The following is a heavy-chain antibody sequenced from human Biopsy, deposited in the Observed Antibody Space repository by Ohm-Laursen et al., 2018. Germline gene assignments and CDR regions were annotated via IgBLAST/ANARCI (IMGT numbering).Heavy chain of an antibody. V-gene: IGHV4-59*08. J-gene: IGHJ4*02. Sequence: SDTLSLTCTVSGGSITADFWTWIRQTPGERLEWIGYRFHSGSPMYNPSLKSRVTISVDTSKSQFSLTLTSVTAVDTAVYYCVRLNRRGNIIFFDYWGRGTLVTVSS. CDR1: GGSITADF. D-gene: IGHD3/OR15-3a*01. CDR2: RFHSGSP. CDR3: VRLNRRGNIIFFDY.